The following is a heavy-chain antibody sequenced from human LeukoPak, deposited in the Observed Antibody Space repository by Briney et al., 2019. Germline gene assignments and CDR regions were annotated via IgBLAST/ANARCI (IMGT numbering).Heavy chain of an antibody. V-gene: IGHV4-59*01. CDR2: MSYGGST. Sequence: PSETLSLTCSVSGGSIRNYYWGWMRQPPGKGLEWIGYMSYGGSTYYNPSLKSRVTISADTSKNQFSLNLNSVTAADTAIYYCARGPTVPSSSWYVPDYWGQGTLVTVSS. J-gene: IGHJ4*02. CDR3: ARGPTVPSSSWYVPDY. CDR1: GGSIRNYY. D-gene: IGHD6-13*01.